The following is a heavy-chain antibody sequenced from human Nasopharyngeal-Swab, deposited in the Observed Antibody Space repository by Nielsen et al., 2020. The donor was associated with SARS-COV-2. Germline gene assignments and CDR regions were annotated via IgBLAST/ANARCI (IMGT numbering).Heavy chain of an antibody. CDR3: AREGRDGFDY. Sequence: GESLKISCAASGFIFSNYWMTWVRQAPGKGLEWVANIKQDGSEMYYVDPVKGRFTISRDNAKNSLYLQMNSLRVEDTAVYNCAREGRDGFDYWGQGTLVTVSS. CDR2: IKQDGSEM. CDR1: GFIFSNYW. V-gene: IGHV3-7*01. D-gene: IGHD5-24*01. J-gene: IGHJ4*02.